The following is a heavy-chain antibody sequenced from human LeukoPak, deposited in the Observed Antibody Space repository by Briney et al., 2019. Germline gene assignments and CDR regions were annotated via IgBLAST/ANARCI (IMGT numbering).Heavy chain of an antibody. J-gene: IGHJ4*02. CDR1: GYTLTSYY. CDR2: INPSDGST. V-gene: IGHV1-46*01. CDR3: TRPKDSGSHLFLFDY. Sequence: ASVKVSCKASGYTLTSYYMYWVRQTPGQGLEWMGIINPSDGSTNYAQKFQGRVTMTRDRSRSTVYLELSSLRSEDTAVYYCTRPKDSGSHLFLFDYWGQGTLVTVSS. D-gene: IGHD1-26*01.